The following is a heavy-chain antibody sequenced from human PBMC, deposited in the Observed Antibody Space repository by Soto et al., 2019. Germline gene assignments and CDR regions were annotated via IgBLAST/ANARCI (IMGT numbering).Heavy chain of an antibody. V-gene: IGHV3-11*01. CDR3: ARQGAVASFDY. CDR2: ISSSGGTT. J-gene: IGHJ4*02. Sequence: PGGSLRLSCAASGFTFSDSYMSWIRQAPGKGLEWLSYISSSGGTTHYTDFVKGRFTISRDNAKNSLYLQMNSLRAEDTAVYYCARQGAVASFDYWGQGTLVTVSS. D-gene: IGHD6-19*01. CDR1: GFTFSDSY.